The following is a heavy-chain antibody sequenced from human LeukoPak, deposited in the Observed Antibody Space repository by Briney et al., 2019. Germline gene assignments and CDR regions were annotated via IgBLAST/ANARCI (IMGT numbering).Heavy chain of an antibody. Sequence: GGSLRLSCAASGFTFSSYSMNWVRQAPGKGLEWVSSISSSSSYIYYADSVKGRFTISRDNAKNSLYLQMNSLRAEDTAVYYCARASEGDGTGAFDNWGQGTMVTVSS. D-gene: IGHD5-24*01. V-gene: IGHV3-21*01. CDR2: ISSSSSYI. J-gene: IGHJ3*02. CDR1: GFTFSSYS. CDR3: ARASEGDGTGAFDN.